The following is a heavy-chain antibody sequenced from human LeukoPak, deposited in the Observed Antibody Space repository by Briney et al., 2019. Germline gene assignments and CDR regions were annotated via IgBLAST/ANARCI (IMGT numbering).Heavy chain of an antibody. CDR2: IYYSGST. CDR1: GGSISSGGYY. CDR3: ARAPPALPGLGEPHMDV. Sequence: PSETLSLTCTVSGGSISSGGYYWSWIRQHPGKGLEWIGYIYYSGSTYYNPSLKSRVTISVDTSKNQFSLKLSSVTAADTAVYYCARAPPALPGLGEPHMDVWGQGTTVTVCS. V-gene: IGHV4-31*03. D-gene: IGHD3-16*01. J-gene: IGHJ6*02.